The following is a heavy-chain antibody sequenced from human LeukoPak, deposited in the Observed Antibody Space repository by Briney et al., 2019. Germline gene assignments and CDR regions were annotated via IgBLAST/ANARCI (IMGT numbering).Heavy chain of an antibody. CDR3: ATSGSYGSGSYYSHLRDNWFDP. J-gene: IGHJ5*02. CDR1: GGSFSGYY. Sequence: SETLSLTCAVYGGSFSGYYWSWIRQPPGKGLEWIGEINHSGSTNYNPSLKSRVTISVDTSKNQFSLKLSSVTAADTAVYYCATSGSYGSGSYYSHLRDNWFDPWGQGTLVTVSP. D-gene: IGHD3-10*01. CDR2: INHSGST. V-gene: IGHV4-34*01.